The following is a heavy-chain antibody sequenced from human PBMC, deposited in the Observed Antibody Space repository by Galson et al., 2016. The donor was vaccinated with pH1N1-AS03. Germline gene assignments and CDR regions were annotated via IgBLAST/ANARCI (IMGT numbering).Heavy chain of an antibody. Sequence: SLRLSCAASGFTFSSYAMSWVRQSPGKGLEWVSALSGGGVSTYYADSVKGRFTISRDNSKNTLYLQMNSLRAEDTAIYYCAKDEGDGYCSGGSCYKYFDYWGQGTLVTDSS. V-gene: IGHV3-23*01. CDR2: LSGGGVST. D-gene: IGHD2-15*01. J-gene: IGHJ4*02. CDR3: AKDEGDGYCSGGSCYKYFDY. CDR1: GFTFSSYA.